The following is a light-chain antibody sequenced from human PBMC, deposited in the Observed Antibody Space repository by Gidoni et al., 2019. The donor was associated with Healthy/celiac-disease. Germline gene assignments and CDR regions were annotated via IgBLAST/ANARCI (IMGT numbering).Light chain of an antibody. Sequence: QSALTQPDSVSASPGQSINISCTGTSSDVGGYNYVPWYQQHPGKAPKLMIYEVSNRPSGVSNRFSGSKSGNTASLTISGLQAEDEADYYCSSYTSSSTPDWVFGGGTKLTVL. CDR3: SSYTSSSTPDWV. J-gene: IGLJ3*02. CDR2: EVS. V-gene: IGLV2-14*01. CDR1: SSDVGGYNY.